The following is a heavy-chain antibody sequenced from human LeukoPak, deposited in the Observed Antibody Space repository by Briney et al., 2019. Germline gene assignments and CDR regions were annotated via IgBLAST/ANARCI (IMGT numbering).Heavy chain of an antibody. J-gene: IGHJ4*02. CDR2: ISFDGSDK. V-gene: IGHV3-30*04. CDR1: GFTFSSFA. CDR3: ARDLDSSGYYYAY. Sequence: GRSLRLSCAASGFTFSSFAMHWVRQAPGKGLEWVAVISFDGSDKYYADAVKGRFTISRDNSENTVYLQMNSLRAEDTAVYYCARDLDSSGYYYAYWGQGSLVTVSS. D-gene: IGHD3-22*01.